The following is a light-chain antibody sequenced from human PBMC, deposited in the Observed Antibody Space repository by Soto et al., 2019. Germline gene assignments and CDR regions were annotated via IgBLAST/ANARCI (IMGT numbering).Light chain of an antibody. J-gene: IGKJ1*01. CDR2: AAS. Sequence: DIQMTQSPSSLSASVGDRVTITCRASQSISSYLNWYQQKPGKAPKLLIYAASSLQSGVPSRFSGSGSGTDFTLTISSLQPEDFAAYYCQQYSNWPPWTFGQGTKVDIK. CDR3: QQYSNWPPWT. V-gene: IGKV1-39*01. CDR1: QSISSY.